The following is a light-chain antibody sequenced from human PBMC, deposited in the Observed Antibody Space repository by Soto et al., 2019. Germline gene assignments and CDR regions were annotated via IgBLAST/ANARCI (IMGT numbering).Light chain of an antibody. J-gene: IGKJ1*01. Sequence: EIVLTQSPGTLSLSPGERATLSCRASQSVSSSYLAWYQQKPGQAPRLLIYDASNRATGIPDRFSGSGSGTDFTLTISRLEPEDFAVYYCQQYNTSPRTFGQGTKVDIK. V-gene: IGKV3-20*01. CDR3: QQYNTSPRT. CDR2: DAS. CDR1: QSVSSSY.